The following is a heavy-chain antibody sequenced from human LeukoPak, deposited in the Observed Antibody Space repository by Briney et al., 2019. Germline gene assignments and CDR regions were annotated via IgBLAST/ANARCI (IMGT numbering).Heavy chain of an antibody. CDR3: ARDQAPKYQLLLRWFDP. CDR1: GFTFSSYW. V-gene: IGHV3-7*01. D-gene: IGHD2-2*01. CDR2: IKQDGSEK. Sequence: GGSQRLSCAASGFTFSSYWMSWVRQAPGKGLEWVANIKQDGSEKYYVDSVKGRFTISRDNAKNSLYLQMNSLRAEDTAVYYCARDQAPKYQLLLRWFDPWGQGTLVTVSS. J-gene: IGHJ5*02.